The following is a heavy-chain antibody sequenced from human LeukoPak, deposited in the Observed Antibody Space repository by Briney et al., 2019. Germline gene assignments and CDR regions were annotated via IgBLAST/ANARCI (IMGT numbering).Heavy chain of an antibody. V-gene: IGHV4-59*08. Sequence: SETLSLTCTVSGGSISSYYWSWIRQPPGKGLEWIGYIYYSGSTNYNPSLKSRVTISVDTSKNQFSLKLSSVTAADAAVYYCARHVVMVRGPFDPWGQGTLVTVSS. CDR1: GGSISSYY. CDR3: ARHVVMVRGPFDP. CDR2: IYYSGST. D-gene: IGHD3-10*01. J-gene: IGHJ5*02.